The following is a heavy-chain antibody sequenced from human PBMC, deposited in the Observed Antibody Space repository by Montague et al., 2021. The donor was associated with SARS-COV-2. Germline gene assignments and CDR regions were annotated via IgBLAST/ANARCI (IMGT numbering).Heavy chain of an antibody. Sequence: TLSLTCTLSGDFVSSDGYYWSWIRQHPGKGLEWIGDIYYSGSTHYNPSLKSRVTISVDTSKNQFSLKLSSVTAADTAVYYCAREVMGSVNYYQAIKYGLDVWGQGTTVTVSS. CDR2: IYYSGST. J-gene: IGHJ6*02. D-gene: IGHD3-10*01. V-gene: IGHV4-31*03. CDR3: AREVMGSVNYYQAIKYGLDV. CDR1: GDFVSSDGYY.